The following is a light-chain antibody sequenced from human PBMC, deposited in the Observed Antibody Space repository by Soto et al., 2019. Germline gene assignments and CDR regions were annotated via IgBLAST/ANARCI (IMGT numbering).Light chain of an antibody. J-gene: IGKJ1*01. CDR1: QSVTSSY. Sequence: EIVLTQFPGTLSLSPGERATLSCRASQSVTSSYLAWYQQKPGQAPRLLIYGASSRATGIPDRFSGSGSGTDFTLTISRLEPEDFEVYYCQQYGSSPVTFGQGTKVEIX. CDR3: QQYGSSPVT. V-gene: IGKV3-20*01. CDR2: GAS.